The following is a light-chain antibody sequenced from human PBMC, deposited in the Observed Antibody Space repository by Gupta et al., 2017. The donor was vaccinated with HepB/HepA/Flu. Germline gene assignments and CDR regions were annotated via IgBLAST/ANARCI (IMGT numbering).Light chain of an antibody. J-gene: IGKJ1*01. CDR2: GTS. V-gene: IGKV3-20*01. CDR3: QQSGRSQWT. Sequence: EIVFTQSPGTLSLSPGEIPTLSCRASASINSDYLGWYQQKTGQAPRLLLYGTSRRATDIPERFSGSGSGTYFTITISILDPEDFAVYYCQQSGRSQWTFGQGTKVEI. CDR1: ASINSDY.